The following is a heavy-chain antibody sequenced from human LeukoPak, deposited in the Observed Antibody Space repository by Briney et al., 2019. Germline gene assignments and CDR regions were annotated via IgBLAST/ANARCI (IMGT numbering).Heavy chain of an antibody. Sequence: SETLSLTCTVSRGSISSYYWSWIRQPPGQGLEWIGYIYYSGSTNYNPSPKSRVAISVDTSKNQFSLNLSCVTAADTAVYYCAREGVSAATFDSWGQGTLVTVSS. CDR1: RGSISSYY. CDR3: AREGVSAATFDS. D-gene: IGHD6-13*01. J-gene: IGHJ4*02. V-gene: IGHV4-59*01. CDR2: IYYSGST.